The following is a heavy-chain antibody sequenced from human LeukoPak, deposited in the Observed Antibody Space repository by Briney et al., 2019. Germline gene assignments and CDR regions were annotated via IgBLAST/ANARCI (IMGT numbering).Heavy chain of an antibody. V-gene: IGHV1-46*01. J-gene: IGHJ4*02. D-gene: IGHD6-19*01. Sequence: ASVKVSCKASGYTFTSYYMHWVRQAPGQGLEWMGIINPSGGSTSYAQKFQGRVTMTRDTSTSTVYMELSSLRSEDTAVYYCARDRDIAVAGTLLAYWGQGTLVTVSS. CDR1: GYTFTSYY. CDR3: ARDRDIAVAGTLLAY. CDR2: INPSGGST.